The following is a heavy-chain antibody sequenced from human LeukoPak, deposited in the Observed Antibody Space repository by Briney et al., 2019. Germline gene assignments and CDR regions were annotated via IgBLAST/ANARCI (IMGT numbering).Heavy chain of an antibody. Sequence: SETLSLTCTVSGGSISSYYWSWIRQPPGKGLEWIGYIYTSGSTNYNPSLKSRVTISVDTSKNQFSLKLSSVTAADTAVYYCAIGGGGYCTNGVCYKSGGVFDYWGQGTLVTVSS. J-gene: IGHJ4*02. CDR1: GGSISSYY. D-gene: IGHD2-8*01. CDR3: AIGGGGYCTNGVCYKSGGVFDY. V-gene: IGHV4-4*09. CDR2: IYTSGST.